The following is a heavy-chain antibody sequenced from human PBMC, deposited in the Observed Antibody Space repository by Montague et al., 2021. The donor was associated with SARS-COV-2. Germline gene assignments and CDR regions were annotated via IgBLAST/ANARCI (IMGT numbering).Heavy chain of an antibody. CDR3: ARGGGSVWGVTVSSDLDY. CDR1: GGSFSGYY. J-gene: IGHJ4*02. Sequence: SETLSLTCAVYGGSFSGYYWSWIRQPPEKGLEWIGEINQSGRTNNNPSLKSRVIISVDTSKNQFSLKLSSVTAADTAVYYCARGGGSVWGVTVSSDLDYWGQGTLVTVSS. D-gene: IGHD3-16*01. CDR2: INQSGRT. V-gene: IGHV4-34*01.